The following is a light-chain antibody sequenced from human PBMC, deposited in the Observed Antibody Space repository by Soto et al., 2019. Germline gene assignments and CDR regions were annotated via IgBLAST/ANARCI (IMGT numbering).Light chain of an antibody. CDR3: AAWDVSLVV. CDR1: SSNIGTNT. J-gene: IGLJ2*01. Sequence: QPVLTQPPSASGTPGQRVTSSCSGSSSNIGTNTVIWYQQLPGAAPKLLIYSDNQRPSGVPDRFAGSKSGTSASLAISGLQSEDEADYYCAAWDVSLVVFGGGTKLTVL. CDR2: SDN. V-gene: IGLV1-44*01.